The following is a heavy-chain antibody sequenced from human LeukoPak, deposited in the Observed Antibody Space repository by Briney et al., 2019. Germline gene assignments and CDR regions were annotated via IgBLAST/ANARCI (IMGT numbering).Heavy chain of an antibody. CDR1: GGSFSGYY. V-gene: IGHV4-34*01. Sequence: RSETLSLTCAVYGGSFSGYYWSWIRQPPGKGLEWIGEINHSGSTNYNPSLKSRVTISVDKSKNQFSLKLSSVTAADTAVYYCARAVYYYDSSGYYQRDYFEYWSQGTLVTVSS. D-gene: IGHD3-22*01. CDR3: ARAVYYYDSSGYYQRDYFEY. J-gene: IGHJ4*02. CDR2: INHSGST.